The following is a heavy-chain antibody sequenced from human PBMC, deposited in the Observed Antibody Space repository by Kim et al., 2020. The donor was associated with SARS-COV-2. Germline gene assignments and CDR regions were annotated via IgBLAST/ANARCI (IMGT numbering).Heavy chain of an antibody. CDR3: ARDPQRNFYYYYGMDV. D-gene: IGHD5-18*01. CDR2: IYSGGST. J-gene: IGHJ6*02. Sequence: GGSLRLSCAASGFTVSSNYMSWVRQAPGKGLEWVSVIYSGGSTYYADSVKGRFTISRDNSKNTLYLQMNSLRAEDTAVYYCARDPQRNFYYYYGMDVWGQGTTVTVSS. V-gene: IGHV3-66*01. CDR1: GFTVSSNY.